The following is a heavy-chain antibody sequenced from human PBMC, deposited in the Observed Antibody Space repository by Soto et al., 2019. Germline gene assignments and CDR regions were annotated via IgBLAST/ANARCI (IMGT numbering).Heavy chain of an antibody. CDR2: IGPNSGGA. D-gene: IGHD6-19*01. CDR1: GSTFTGYY. CDR3: APGAPVGGKPPLDY. V-gene: IGHV1-2*02. Sequence: QIQLVQSGAEVKRPGASVKVSCEASGSTFTGYYIHWVRQAPGQGLEWLGWIGPNSGGAYHIEGLQRRVTLTRETTIKTAYLEVSSLRSDDAAVYYCAPGAPVGGKPPLDYWGQGTLVTVSS. J-gene: IGHJ4*02.